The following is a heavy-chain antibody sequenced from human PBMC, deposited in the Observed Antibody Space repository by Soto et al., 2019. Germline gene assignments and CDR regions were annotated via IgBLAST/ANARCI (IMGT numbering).Heavy chain of an antibody. CDR3: ARGGIQSYYYYYMDV. J-gene: IGHJ6*03. Sequence: QVQLVQSGAEVKKPGASVKVSCKASGYTFTSYAMNWVRQAPGQRLEWMGWINAGNGNTKYSQQFQVRVTITRDTSASAAYMELSSLRSEDTAVYYCARGGIQSYYYYYMDVWGKGTTVTVSS. CDR1: GYTFTSYA. CDR2: INAGNGNT. D-gene: IGHD5-18*01. V-gene: IGHV1-3*01.